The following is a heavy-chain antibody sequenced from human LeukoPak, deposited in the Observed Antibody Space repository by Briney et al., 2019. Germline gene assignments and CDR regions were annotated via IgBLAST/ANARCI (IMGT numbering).Heavy chain of an antibody. CDR3: ARRDHYGSGSYWGAFDY. V-gene: IGHV5-51*01. D-gene: IGHD3-10*01. CDR1: GYTFTNYW. CDR2: VYPGDSDSDT. Sequence: GESLKISCKGSGYTFTNYWIGWVRQMPGKGLEWMGVVYPGDSDSDTKYSPSFQGQVTISADKSITTAYLRWSSLKASDTAIYYCARRDHYGSGSYWGAFDYWGHGTLVTVSS. J-gene: IGHJ4*01.